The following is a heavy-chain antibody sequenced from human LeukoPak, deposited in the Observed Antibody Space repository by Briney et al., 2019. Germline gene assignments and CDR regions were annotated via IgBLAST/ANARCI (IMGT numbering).Heavy chain of an antibody. Sequence: GASVKVPCKASGYTFTGYYMHWVRQAPGQGLEWMGRINPNSGGTNYAQKFQGRVTMTRDTSISTAYMELSRLRSDDTAVYYCARGRAVAGPRGGLDDYWGQGTLVTVSS. CDR1: GYTFTGYY. V-gene: IGHV1-2*06. CDR3: ARGRAVAGPRGGLDDY. D-gene: IGHD6-19*01. CDR2: INPNSGGT. J-gene: IGHJ4*02.